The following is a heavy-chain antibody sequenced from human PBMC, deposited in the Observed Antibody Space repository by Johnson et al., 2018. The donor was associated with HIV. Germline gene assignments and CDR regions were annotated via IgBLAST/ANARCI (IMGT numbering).Heavy chain of an antibody. CDR3: AKDPNRWEQLAYAFDI. Sequence: QVQLVESGGGLVQPGGSLRLSCAASGLTVSSYAMHWVRQAPGKGLEWVAVISYDGGDKYYADSVKGRLTISRDNSKNTLNLQMNSLRAEDTAVYYCAKDPNRWEQLAYAFDIWGQGTMVTVSS. V-gene: IGHV3-30*18. J-gene: IGHJ3*02. CDR2: ISYDGGDK. CDR1: GLTVSSYA. D-gene: IGHD6-6*01.